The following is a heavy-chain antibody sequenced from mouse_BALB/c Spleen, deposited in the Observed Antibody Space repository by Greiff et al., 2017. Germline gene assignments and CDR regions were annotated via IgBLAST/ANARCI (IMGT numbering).Heavy chain of an antibody. Sequence: EVKLLESGPGLVKPSQSLSLTCTVTGYSITSDYAWNWLRQFPGNKLEWMGYISYSGSTSYNPSLKSRISITRDTSKNQFFLQLNSVTTEDTATYYCARWGWLPYYYAMDYWGQGTSVTVSS. CDR3: ARWGWLPYYYAMDY. CDR2: ISYSGST. CDR1: GYSITSDYA. V-gene: IGHV3-2*02. J-gene: IGHJ4*01. D-gene: IGHD2-3*01.